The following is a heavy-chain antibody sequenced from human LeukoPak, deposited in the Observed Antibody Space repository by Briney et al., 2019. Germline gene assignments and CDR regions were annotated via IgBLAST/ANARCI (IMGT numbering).Heavy chain of an antibody. CDR1: GGTFSSYA. Sequence: ASVKVSCKASGGTFSSYAISWVRQAPGQGLEWMGGIIPIFGTANYAQKFQGRVTMTRNTSISTAYMELSSLRSEDTAVYYCARGHSSGWYPAARNYYYGMDVWGQGTTVTVSS. CDR3: ARGHSSGWYPAARNYYYGMDV. V-gene: IGHV1-69*05. CDR2: IIPIFGTA. J-gene: IGHJ6*02. D-gene: IGHD6-19*01.